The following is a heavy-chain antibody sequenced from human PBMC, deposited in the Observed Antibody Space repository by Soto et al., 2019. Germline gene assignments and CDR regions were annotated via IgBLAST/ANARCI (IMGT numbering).Heavy chain of an antibody. D-gene: IGHD3-16*02. CDR1: GDSINSNSYS. CDR3: ARRGLRLGELSPSYSFDY. J-gene: IGHJ4*02. V-gene: IGHV4-39*01. CDR2: IYSSGGP. Sequence: NPSETLSLTCTVSGDSINSNSYSWAWIRQPPGKELEWIGTIYSSGGPVYNPSLKSRVTISIDTSKSQFSLKLTSVTAADTAVYYCARRGLRLGELSPSYSFDYWGQGTQVTVSS.